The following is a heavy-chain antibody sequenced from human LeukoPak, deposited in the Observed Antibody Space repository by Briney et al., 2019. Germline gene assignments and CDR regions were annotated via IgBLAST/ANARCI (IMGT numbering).Heavy chain of an antibody. CDR3: APSVSYGGSFDY. Sequence: ASVKVSCKASGYTFTSYYTHWVRQAPGQGLEWMGLINPSDGSTNYAEKFQGRVTMTRDTSTSTVYMELSSLRYEDTAVYYCAPSVSYGGSFDYWGQGTLVTVSS. D-gene: IGHD5/OR15-5a*01. V-gene: IGHV1-46*01. J-gene: IGHJ4*02. CDR1: GYTFTSYY. CDR2: INPSDGST.